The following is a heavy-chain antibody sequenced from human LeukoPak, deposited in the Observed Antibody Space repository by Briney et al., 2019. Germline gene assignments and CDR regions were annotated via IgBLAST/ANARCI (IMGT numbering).Heavy chain of an antibody. CDR3: ARGGASGWYDY. D-gene: IGHD6-19*01. CDR1: GFTVSSSY. J-gene: IGHJ4*02. CDR2: LYSAGST. V-gene: IGHV3-53*01. Sequence: PGGSLRLSCAASGFTVSSSYMTWVRQAPGKGLEWVSVLYSAGSTYYADSVKGRFTISRDNSKNTLYLQMNSLRAEDPAVYYCARGGASGWYDYWGQGTLVTVSS.